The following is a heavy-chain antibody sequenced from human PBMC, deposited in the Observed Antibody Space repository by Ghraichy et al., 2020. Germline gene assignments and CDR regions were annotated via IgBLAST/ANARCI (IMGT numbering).Heavy chain of an antibody. CDR1: GFTFSSYE. CDR2: ISSSGSTI. D-gene: IGHD5-12*01. CDR3: ARGGYDPFDY. J-gene: IGHJ4*02. Sequence: RGSLRLSCAASGFTFSSYEMNWVRQAPGKGLEWVSYISSSGSTIYYADSVKGRFTISRDNAKNSLYLQMNSLRAEDTAVYYCARGGYDPFDYWGQGTLVTVSS. V-gene: IGHV3-48*03.